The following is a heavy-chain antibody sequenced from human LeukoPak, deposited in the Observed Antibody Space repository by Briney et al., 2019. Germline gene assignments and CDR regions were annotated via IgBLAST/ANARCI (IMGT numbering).Heavy chain of an antibody. Sequence: SETLSLTCTVSGGSISSSSYYWGWIRQPPGKGLEWIGNIYYSGNTYYNPSLKSRVTISVDTSKKQFSLKLSSVTAADTAVYYCARLTMGWLQTDYWGQGTLVTVSS. CDR2: IYYSGNT. J-gene: IGHJ4*02. D-gene: IGHD5-24*01. CDR3: ARLTMGWLQTDY. CDR1: GGSISSSSYY. V-gene: IGHV4-39*07.